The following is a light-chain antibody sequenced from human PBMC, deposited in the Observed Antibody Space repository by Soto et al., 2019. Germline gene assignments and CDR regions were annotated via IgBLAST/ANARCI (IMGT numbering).Light chain of an antibody. Sequence: IQMLQSPSIAAGSVVGIVSINGRASQTISSWLAWYQQKPGKAPKLLIYKASTLKSGVPSRFSGSGSGTEFTLTISSLQPDDFATYYCQHYNSYSEAFGQGTKVDIK. CDR1: QTISSW. J-gene: IGKJ1*01. CDR3: QHYNSYSEA. CDR2: KAS. V-gene: IGKV1-5*03.